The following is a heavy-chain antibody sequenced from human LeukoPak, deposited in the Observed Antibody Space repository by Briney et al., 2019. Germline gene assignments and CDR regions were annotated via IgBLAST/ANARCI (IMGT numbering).Heavy chain of an antibody. Sequence: PGGSLRLSCAASGFTFSSYAMSWVRQAPGKGLEWVSAISGSGGSTYYADSVKGRFTIFRDNSKNTLYLQMNSLRAEDTAVYYWASLPYGDYVYYYYGMDVWGQGTTVTVSS. J-gene: IGHJ6*02. CDR3: ASLPYGDYVYYYYGMDV. D-gene: IGHD4-17*01. CDR1: GFTFSSYA. V-gene: IGHV3-23*01. CDR2: ISGSGGST.